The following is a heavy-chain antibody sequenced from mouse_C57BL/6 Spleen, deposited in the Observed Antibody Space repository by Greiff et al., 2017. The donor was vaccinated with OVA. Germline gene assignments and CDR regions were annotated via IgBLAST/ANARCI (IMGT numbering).Heavy chain of an antibody. V-gene: IGHV1-59*01. J-gene: IGHJ1*03. CDR3: ARGLHYYGSSYGYFDV. CDR2: IDPSDSYT. Sequence: VQLQQPGAELVRPGTSVKLSCKASGYTFTSYWMHWVKQRPGQGLEWIGVIDPSDSYTNYNQKFKGKATLTVDTSSSTAYMQLSSLTSEDSAVYYCARGLHYYGSSYGYFDVWGTGTTVTVSS. D-gene: IGHD1-1*01. CDR1: GYTFTSYW.